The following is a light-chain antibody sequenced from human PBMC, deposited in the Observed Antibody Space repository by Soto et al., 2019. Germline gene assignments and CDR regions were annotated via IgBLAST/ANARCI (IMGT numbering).Light chain of an antibody. CDR3: QQFGGSSRT. Sequence: EIVLTQSPATLSLSPGERATLSCRASQSVSSYLAWYQQKPGQAPRLLIYDASNRATGIPARFSGSGSGTDFTLTITRLEPEDFAVYYCQQFGGSSRTFGQGTKVDI. CDR2: DAS. J-gene: IGKJ1*01. CDR1: QSVSSY. V-gene: IGKV3-11*01.